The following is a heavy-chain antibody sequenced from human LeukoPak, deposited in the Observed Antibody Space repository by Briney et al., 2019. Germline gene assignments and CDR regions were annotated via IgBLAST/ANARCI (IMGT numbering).Heavy chain of an antibody. CDR2: ISSSGSII. D-gene: IGHD3-3*01. Sequence: QPGGSLRLSCAAPGFTFSSYEMNCVRQAPGKGLEWGSYISSSGSIIYYADALRGRFTISRDNAKNTLYLQMNSLRAEDTAVYYCARDSSVTIFGGVIPYYFDYWGQGTLVTVSS. CDR3: ARDSSVTIFGGVIPYYFDY. V-gene: IGHV3-48*03. CDR1: GFTFSSYE. J-gene: IGHJ4*02.